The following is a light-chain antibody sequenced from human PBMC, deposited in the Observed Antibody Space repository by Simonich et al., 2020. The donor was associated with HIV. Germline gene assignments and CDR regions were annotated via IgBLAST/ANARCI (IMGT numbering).Light chain of an antibody. CDR3: QQYYSTPPT. J-gene: IGKJ1*01. V-gene: IGKV4-1*01. CDR1: QSVLYSSNNKKY. CDR2: WAS. Sequence: DIVMTQAPDSLAVSLGERATINCKSSQSVLYSSNNKKYLAWYQQKLGQPPKLLIYWASTRESGVPNRFSGSGSGTDFTLTLSSLLAEDVAVYSCQQYYSTPPTFGQGTKVEIK.